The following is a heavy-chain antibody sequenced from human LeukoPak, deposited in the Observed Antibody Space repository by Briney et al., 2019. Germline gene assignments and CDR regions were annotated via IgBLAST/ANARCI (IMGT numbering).Heavy chain of an antibody. V-gene: IGHV1-2*02. Sequence: ASVKVSCKASGYTFTGYYMHWVRQAPGQGLEWMGWINPSSGGTNYAQKFQGRVTMTRDTSISTAYMELSRLRSDDTAVYYCARGRDCSSTSCYGYYYYGMDVWGQGTTVTVSS. CDR1: GYTFTGYY. CDR3: ARGRDCSSTSCYGYYYYGMDV. D-gene: IGHD2-2*01. CDR2: INPSSGGT. J-gene: IGHJ6*02.